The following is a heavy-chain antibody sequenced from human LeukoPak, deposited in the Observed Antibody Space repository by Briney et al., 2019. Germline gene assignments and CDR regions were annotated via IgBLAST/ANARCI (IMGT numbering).Heavy chain of an antibody. CDR1: GGSFSGYY. CDR2: INHSGST. J-gene: IGHJ5*02. V-gene: IGHV4-34*01. CDR3: ARGRVYYYGSGSRNNWFDP. Sequence: SETLSLTCAVYGGSFSGYYWRWIRQPPGKGLEWIGEINHSGSTNYNPSLKSRVTISVDTSKNQFSLKLSSVTAADTAVYYCARGRVYYYGSGSRNNWFDPRGQGTLVTVSS. D-gene: IGHD3-10*01.